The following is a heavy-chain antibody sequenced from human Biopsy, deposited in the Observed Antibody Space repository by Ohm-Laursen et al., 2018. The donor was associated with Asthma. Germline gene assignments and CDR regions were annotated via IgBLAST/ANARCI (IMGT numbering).Heavy chain of an antibody. CDR3: AKESRRDGYNRRNYYFDY. CDR1: GFTFSSYA. D-gene: IGHD5-24*01. Sequence: GSLRLSCAASGFTFSSYAMSWVRQTPGKGLEWVSAISGSGGSTYYADSVKGRFTISRDNSKNTLYLQMNSLRAEATAVYYCAKESRRDGYNRRNYYFDYWGQGTLVTVSS. CDR2: ISGSGGST. J-gene: IGHJ4*02. V-gene: IGHV3-23*01.